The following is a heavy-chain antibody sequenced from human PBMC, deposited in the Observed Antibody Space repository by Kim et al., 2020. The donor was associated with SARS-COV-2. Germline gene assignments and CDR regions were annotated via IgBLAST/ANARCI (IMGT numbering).Heavy chain of an antibody. D-gene: IGHD6-6*01. Sequence: SETLSLTCTVSGGSISSYYWSWIRQPPGKGLEWIGYIYYSGSTNYNPSLKSRVTISVDTSKNQFSLKLSSVTAADTAVYYCARDGYSSSSLAYWGQGTLVTVSS. V-gene: IGHV4-59*13. J-gene: IGHJ4*02. CDR2: IYYSGST. CDR3: ARDGYSSSSLAY. CDR1: GGSISSYY.